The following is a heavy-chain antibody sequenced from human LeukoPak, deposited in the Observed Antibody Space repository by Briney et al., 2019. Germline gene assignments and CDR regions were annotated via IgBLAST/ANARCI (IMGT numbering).Heavy chain of an antibody. Sequence: PGGSLRLSCEASGFSFSNYAMNWVRQAPGKGLEWVSYISSSSSNIYYADSVKGRFTISRDNAKNSLYLQMNSLRAEDTAVYYCARDVTGDYVSCCWFDPWGQGTLVTVSS. CDR1: GFSFSNYA. CDR3: ARDVTGDYVSCCWFDP. V-gene: IGHV3-48*04. D-gene: IGHD3-10*01. CDR2: ISSSSSNI. J-gene: IGHJ5*02.